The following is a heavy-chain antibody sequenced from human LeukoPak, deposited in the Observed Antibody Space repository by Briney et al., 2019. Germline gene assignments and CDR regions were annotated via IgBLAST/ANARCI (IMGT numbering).Heavy chain of an antibody. J-gene: IGHJ6*02. D-gene: IGHD6-13*01. V-gene: IGHV3-73*01. Sequence: GGSLRLSCAASGFTFSGSAMHWVRQASGKGLEWVGRIRSKANSYATAYAASVKGRFTISRDNAKNSLYLQMNSLRAEDTAVYYCARDRGRGQQYRIYYYGMDVWGQGATVTVSS. CDR3: ARDRGRGQQYRIYYYGMDV. CDR1: GFTFSGSA. CDR2: IRSKANSYAT.